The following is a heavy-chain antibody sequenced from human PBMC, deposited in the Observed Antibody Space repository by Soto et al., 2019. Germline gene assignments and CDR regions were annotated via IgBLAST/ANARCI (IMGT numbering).Heavy chain of an antibody. D-gene: IGHD3-16*01. CDR1: GGSISSGGYY. Sequence: QVQLQESGPGLVKPSQTLSLTCTVSGGSISSGGYYWSWIRQHPGKGLEWIGYIYYSGSTYYIPSLKSRVPISVDTSKNQFSLKLSSVTAADTAVYYCARDVMADDRYFDLWGRGTLVTVSS. V-gene: IGHV4-31*03. J-gene: IGHJ2*01. CDR3: ARDVMADDRYFDL. CDR2: IYYSGST.